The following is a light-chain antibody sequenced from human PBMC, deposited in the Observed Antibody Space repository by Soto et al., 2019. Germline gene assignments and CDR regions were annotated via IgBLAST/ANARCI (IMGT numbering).Light chain of an antibody. V-gene: IGKV3-20*01. CDR2: DAS. CDR1: QSLSSNF. J-gene: IGKJ1*01. CDR3: QQYGSSPRT. Sequence: EIVLTQSPGTLSSSPGERATLSCRASQSLSSNFLAWYQQKPGQAPRLLIYDASSRATGIPDRFSGSGSGTDFTLTISRLEPEDLAVYYCQQYGSSPRTFGQGTKVEIK.